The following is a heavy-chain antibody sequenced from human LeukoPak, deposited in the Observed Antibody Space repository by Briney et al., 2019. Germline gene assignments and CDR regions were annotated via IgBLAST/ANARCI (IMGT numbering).Heavy chain of an antibody. D-gene: IGHD6-13*01. Sequence: ASVKVSCKASGYTFTSYYMHWVRQAPGQGLEWMGIINPSGGSTSYAQKLQGRVTMTTDTSTSTAYMELRSLRSDDTAVYYCARLAEDAFDIWGQGTMVTVSS. CDR1: GYTFTSYY. V-gene: IGHV1-46*01. J-gene: IGHJ3*02. CDR3: ARLAEDAFDI. CDR2: INPSGGST.